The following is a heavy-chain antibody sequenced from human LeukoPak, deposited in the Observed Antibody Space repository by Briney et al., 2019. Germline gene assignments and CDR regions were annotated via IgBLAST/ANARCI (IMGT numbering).Heavy chain of an antibody. CDR2: IRYDGSNK. Sequence: GGSLRLSCAASGFTFSSYGMHWVRQAPGKGLEWVAFIRYDGSNKYYADSVKGRFTISRDNSKNTLYLQMNSLRAEDTAVYYCAKKTYYDSSGYLPAFDIWGQGTVVTVSS. J-gene: IGHJ3*02. CDR3: AKKTYYDSSGYLPAFDI. V-gene: IGHV3-30*02. D-gene: IGHD3-22*01. CDR1: GFTFSSYG.